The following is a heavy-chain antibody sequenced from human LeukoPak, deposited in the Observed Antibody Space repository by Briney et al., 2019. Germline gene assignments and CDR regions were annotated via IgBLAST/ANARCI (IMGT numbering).Heavy chain of an antibody. Sequence: ASVKVSCKASGGTFSSYAISWVRQAPGQGLEWMGGIIPIFGTANYAQKFQGRVTITADESTSIAYMELSSLRSEDTAVYYCARRNGGCYDYWGQGTLVTVSS. J-gene: IGHJ4*02. CDR3: ARRNGGCYDY. CDR2: IIPIFGTA. V-gene: IGHV1-69*13. CDR1: GGTFSSYA. D-gene: IGHD2-8*01.